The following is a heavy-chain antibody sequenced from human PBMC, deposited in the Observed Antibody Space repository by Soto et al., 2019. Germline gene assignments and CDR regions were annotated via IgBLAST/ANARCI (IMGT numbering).Heavy chain of an antibody. J-gene: IGHJ4*02. CDR1: GFTFSSYA. CDR2: IVGSGGDT. CDR3: AKERVAAAYVETSPFDF. V-gene: IGHV3-23*01. D-gene: IGHD2-15*01. Sequence: GGSLRLSCAASGFTFSSYAMGWVRQAPGTGLEWVSVIVGSGGDTSFADSVKGRFTISRDNSKNTLYLHMNSLRAEDTASYYCAKERVAAAYVETSPFDFWGQGTQVTVSS.